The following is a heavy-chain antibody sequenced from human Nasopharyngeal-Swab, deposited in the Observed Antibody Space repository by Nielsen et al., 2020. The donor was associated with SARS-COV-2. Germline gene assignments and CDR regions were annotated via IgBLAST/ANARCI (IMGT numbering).Heavy chain of an antibody. CDR2: ISSTGTTI. J-gene: IGHJ4*02. CDR3: ARDWIGNFDY. V-gene: IGHV3-11*04. D-gene: IGHD3-10*01. Sequence: WIRQPPGKGLEWISYISSTGTTIYYADSVKGRFTISRDNSKNTLYLQMNSLRAEDTAVYYCARDWIGNFDYWGQGTLVTVSS.